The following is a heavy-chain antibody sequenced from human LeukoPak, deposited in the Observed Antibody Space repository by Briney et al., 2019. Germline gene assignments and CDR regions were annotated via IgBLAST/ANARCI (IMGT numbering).Heavy chain of an antibody. CDR3: ARDRSGPDY. J-gene: IGHJ4*02. Sequence: GGSLRLSCAASDSTFSTYWMHWVRQAPGQGLVWVSRINSDGSSTAYADSVKGRFTISRDNAKNTLYLQMNSLRAEDTAVYYCARDRSGPDYWGQGTLVTVSS. V-gene: IGHV3-74*01. CDR2: INSDGSST. CDR1: DSTFSTYW.